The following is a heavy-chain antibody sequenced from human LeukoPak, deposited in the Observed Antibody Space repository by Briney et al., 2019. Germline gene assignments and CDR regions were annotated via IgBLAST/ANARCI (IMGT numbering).Heavy chain of an antibody. J-gene: IGHJ4*02. CDR3: AREPLGCGGDCHFDY. D-gene: IGHD2-21*02. Sequence: IIPIYNPVDYTQRFQGRVTITADESTNTVYLELSSLRYDDTAVYYCAREPLGCGGDCHFDYWGQGTLVTVSS. CDR2: IIPIYNPV. V-gene: IGHV1-69*01.